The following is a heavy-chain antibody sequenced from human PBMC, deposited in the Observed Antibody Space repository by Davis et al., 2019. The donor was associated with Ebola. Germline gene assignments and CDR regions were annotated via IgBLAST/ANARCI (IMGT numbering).Heavy chain of an antibody. CDR1: GFTFSSYA. J-gene: IGHJ6*02. CDR2: ISYDGNQK. D-gene: IGHD3-3*01. CDR3: AKQLGSGFMYDGMDV. Sequence: GGSLRLSCAASGFTFSSYAMHWVRQAPGKGLECVAVISYDGNQKYYADSVKGRFTISRENSNNSIFLQLNSLRAEDTAVYYCAKQLGSGFMYDGMDVWGQGTTVTVSS. V-gene: IGHV3-30*18.